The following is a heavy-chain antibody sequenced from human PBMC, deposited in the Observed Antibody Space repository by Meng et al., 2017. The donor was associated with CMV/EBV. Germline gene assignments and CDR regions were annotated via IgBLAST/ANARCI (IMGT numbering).Heavy chain of an antibody. CDR2: IYWDDDK. CDR3: ARIAAAGRFDY. J-gene: IGHJ4*02. D-gene: IGHD6-13*01. CDR1: GFSLSTSGVG. Sequence: LKDSAPHLAKPTPTPTLPCTFAGFSLSTSGVGVGWIRQPPGKALEWLALIYWDDDKRYSPSQKSRLTITKDTSKNQVVLTMTNMDPVDTATYYCARIAAAGRFDYWGQGTLVTVSS. V-gene: IGHV2-5*02.